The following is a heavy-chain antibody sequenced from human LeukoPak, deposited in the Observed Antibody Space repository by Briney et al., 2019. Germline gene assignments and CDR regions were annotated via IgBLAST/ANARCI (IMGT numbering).Heavy chain of an antibody. J-gene: IGHJ5*02. CDR2: INPSGGST. D-gene: IGHD5-18*01. CDR3: ARTLDTALTS. Sequence: ASVKVSYKASGYTLTSYYMHWLRQAPGQGLEWMGIINPSGGSTSYAQKFQGRVTMTRDTSTSTVYMELSSLRSEDTAVYYCARTLDTALTSWGQGTLVTVSS. CDR1: GYTLTSYY. V-gene: IGHV1-46*01.